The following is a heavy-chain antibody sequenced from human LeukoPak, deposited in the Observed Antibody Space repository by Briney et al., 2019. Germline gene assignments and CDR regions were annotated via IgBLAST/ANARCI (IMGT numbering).Heavy chain of an antibody. CDR3: ARIDCSSTSCYMDQGYNWFDP. V-gene: IGHV3-21*01. J-gene: IGHJ5*02. Sequence: GGALRLSCATSRFTFSTYSMNWVRQAPGKGLEGVSSISSSSSYIYYADSVKGRFTISRDNAKNSLYLQMNSLRAEDTAVYYCARIDCSSTSCYMDQGYNWFDPWGQGTLVTVSS. CDR2: ISSSSSYI. D-gene: IGHD2-2*02. CDR1: RFTFSTYS.